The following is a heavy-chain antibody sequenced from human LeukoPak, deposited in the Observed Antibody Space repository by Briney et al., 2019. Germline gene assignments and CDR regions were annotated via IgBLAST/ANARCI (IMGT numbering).Heavy chain of an antibody. V-gene: IGHV3-48*03. D-gene: IGHD2-15*01. CDR1: GFTFSSYE. CDR3: ARVRYCSGGNCNFDC. CDR2: ISSSGSTI. Sequence: GGSLRLSCAASGFTFSSYEMNWVRQAPGKGLEWVSYISSSGSTIYYADSVKGRFTISRDNAKNSLYLQVNSLRAEDTAVYYCARVRYCSGGNCNFDCWGQGTLVTVSS. J-gene: IGHJ4*02.